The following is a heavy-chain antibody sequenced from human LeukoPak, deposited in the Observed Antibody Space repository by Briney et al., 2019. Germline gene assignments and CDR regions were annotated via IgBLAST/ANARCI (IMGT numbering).Heavy chain of an antibody. CDR2: INHSGST. D-gene: IGHD3-22*01. CDR1: GGSFSGYY. J-gene: IGHJ3*02. CDR3: ARVDYYDSVFDI. Sequence: SETLSLTCAVYGGSFSGYYWSWIRQPPGKGLEWIGEINHSGSTNYNPSLKSRVTISVDTSKNQFSLKLSSVTAADTAVYHCARVDYYDSVFDIWGQGTMVTVSS. V-gene: IGHV4-34*01.